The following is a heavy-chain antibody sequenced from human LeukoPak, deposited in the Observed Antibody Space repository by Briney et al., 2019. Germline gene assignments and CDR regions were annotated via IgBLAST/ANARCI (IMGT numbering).Heavy chain of an antibody. J-gene: IGHJ4*02. Sequence: GGSLRLSCAASGFTFSSYWMNWVPQAPGKGLEGGSNFSSSSSTIYYADSVKGRFTIYRDNAKNSLYLQMNSLRAEDTAVYYCARDPAYDSSGYYYGGFDYWGQGTLVTVSS. CDR1: GFTFSSYW. CDR2: FSSSSSTI. D-gene: IGHD3-22*01. V-gene: IGHV3-48*01. CDR3: ARDPAYDSSGYYYGGFDY.